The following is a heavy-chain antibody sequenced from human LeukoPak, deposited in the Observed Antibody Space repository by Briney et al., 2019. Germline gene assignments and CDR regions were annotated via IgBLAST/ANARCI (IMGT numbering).Heavy chain of an antibody. Sequence: ASVKVSCKASGYTFTDYYLHWVRQAPGQGLEWVGWIHPNSGATHYAQKFQGRLTMTRDTSISTAYMELTRLRSDDTAAYYCARDMGRYSGYDYDYWGQGTLVTASS. CDR1: GYTFTDYY. D-gene: IGHD5-12*01. V-gene: IGHV1-2*02. J-gene: IGHJ4*02. CDR2: IHPNSGAT. CDR3: ARDMGRYSGYDYDY.